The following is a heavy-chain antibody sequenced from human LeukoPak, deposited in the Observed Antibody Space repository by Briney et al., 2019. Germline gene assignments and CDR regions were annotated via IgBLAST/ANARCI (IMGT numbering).Heavy chain of an antibody. CDR3: ARAAYDSSGYMFDP. V-gene: IGHV3-13*01. CDR1: GFTFSSYD. D-gene: IGHD3-22*01. Sequence: GGSLRPSCAASGFTFSSYDMHWVRQATGKGLEWVSAIGTAGDTYYPGSVKGRFTISRENAKNSLYLQMNSLRAGDTAVYYCARAAYDSSGYMFDPWGQGTLVTVSS. CDR2: IGTAGDT. J-gene: IGHJ5*02.